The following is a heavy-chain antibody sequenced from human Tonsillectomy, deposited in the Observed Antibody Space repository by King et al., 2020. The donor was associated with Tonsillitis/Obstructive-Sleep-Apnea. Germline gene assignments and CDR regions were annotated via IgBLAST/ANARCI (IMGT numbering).Heavy chain of an antibody. D-gene: IGHD1-14*01. Sequence: QLVQSGAEVKKPGESLRISCKGSGYTFTAFWIGWVRQMPGKDLEWMGLIYPLDSDTTYSPSFQGQVTISADESINTAYLQWGSLQTSDTAMYYCVRLPEGGRRNALHYWGQGTLVTVSS. CDR1: GYTFTAFW. V-gene: IGHV5-51*01. CDR3: VRLPEGGRRNALHY. CDR2: IYPLDSDT. J-gene: IGHJ4*02.